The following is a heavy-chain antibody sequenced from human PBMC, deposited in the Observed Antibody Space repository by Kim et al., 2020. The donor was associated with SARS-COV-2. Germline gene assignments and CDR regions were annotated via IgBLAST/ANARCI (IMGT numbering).Heavy chain of an antibody. J-gene: IGHJ5*01. CDR1: GGSISSNTYY. V-gene: IGHV4-39*07. Sequence: SETLSLTCSVSGGSISSNTYYWGWIRQPPGKGLEWLGSIYYSGSTYYNPSLKSRVTISVDTSKNQFSLKLSSVTAADTAVYYCGQGDYYDSSGYFDYWG. CDR2: IYYSGST. D-gene: IGHD3-22*01. CDR3: GQGDYYDSSGYFDY.